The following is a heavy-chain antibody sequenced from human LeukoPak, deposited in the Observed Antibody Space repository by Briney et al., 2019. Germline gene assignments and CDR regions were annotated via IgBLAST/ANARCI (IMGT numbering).Heavy chain of an antibody. Sequence: PGGSLRLSCAASGFTFSSYEMNWVRQAPGKGLEGVSYISSSGSTIYYADSVKGRFTISRDNAKNSLYLQMNSLRAEDTAVYYCARDTPDYDILTGYYINYFDYWGQGTLVTVSS. V-gene: IGHV3-48*03. D-gene: IGHD3-9*01. CDR1: GFTFSSYE. J-gene: IGHJ4*02. CDR3: ARDTPDYDILTGYYINYFDY. CDR2: ISSSGSTI.